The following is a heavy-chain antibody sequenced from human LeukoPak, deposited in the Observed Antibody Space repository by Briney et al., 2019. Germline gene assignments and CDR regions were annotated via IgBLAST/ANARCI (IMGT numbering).Heavy chain of an antibody. J-gene: IGHJ4*02. CDR3: ARRYFDWLSYPFDY. CDR2: IYYSGST. V-gene: IGHV4-59*01. CDR1: GGSISSYY. D-gene: IGHD3-9*01. Sequence: SETLSLTCTVSGGSISSYYWSWIRQPPGKGLEWIGYIYYSGSTNYNPSLKSRVTISVDTSKNQFSLKLSSVTAADTAVYYCARRYFDWLSYPFDYWGQGTLVTVSS.